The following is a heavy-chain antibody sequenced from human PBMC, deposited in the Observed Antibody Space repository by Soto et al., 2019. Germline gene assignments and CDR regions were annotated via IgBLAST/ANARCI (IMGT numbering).Heavy chain of an antibody. Sequence: PSETLSLTCTVSGGSISSYYWSWIRQPAGKGLEWIGRIYTSGSTNYNPSLKSRVTMSVDTSKNQFSLKLSSVTAADTAVYYCAREGSSTREDYYYYGMDVWGQGTTVTVSS. CDR2: IYTSGST. V-gene: IGHV4-4*07. D-gene: IGHD2-2*01. CDR3: AREGSSTREDYYYYGMDV. CDR1: GGSISSYY. J-gene: IGHJ6*02.